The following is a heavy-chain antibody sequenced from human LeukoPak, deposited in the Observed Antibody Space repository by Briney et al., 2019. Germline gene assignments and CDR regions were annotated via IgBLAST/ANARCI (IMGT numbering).Heavy chain of an antibody. V-gene: IGHV4-31*03. Sequence: SQTLSLTCTVSGGSISSGGYYWSWIRQHPGKGLEWIGYIYYSGSTYYNPSLKSRVTISVDTSKNQFSLKLSSVTAADTAVYYCARLWSDAFDIWGQGTMVTVSS. CDR1: GGSISSGGYY. D-gene: IGHD2-21*01. J-gene: IGHJ3*02. CDR2: IYYSGST. CDR3: ARLWSDAFDI.